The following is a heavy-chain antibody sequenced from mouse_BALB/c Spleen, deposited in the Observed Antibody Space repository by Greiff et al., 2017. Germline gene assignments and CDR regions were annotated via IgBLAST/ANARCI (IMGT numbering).Heavy chain of an antibody. CDR1: GFAFSSYD. Sequence: DVKLVESGGGLVKPGGSLKLSCAASGFAFSSYDMSWVRQTPEKRLEWVAYISSGGGSTYYPDTVKGRFTISRDNAKNTLYLQMSSLKSEDTAMYYCARRYGHYAMDYWGQGTSVTVSA. CDR3: ARRYGHYAMDY. V-gene: IGHV5-12-1*01. J-gene: IGHJ4*01. CDR2: ISSGGGST. D-gene: IGHD2-10*02.